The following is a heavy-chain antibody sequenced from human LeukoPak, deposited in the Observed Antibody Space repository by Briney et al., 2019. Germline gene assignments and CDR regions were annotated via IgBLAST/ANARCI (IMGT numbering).Heavy chain of an antibody. CDR1: GGTFNSSG. D-gene: IGHD3-9*01. CDR3: ARDPSVDYDLLSHWFDP. J-gene: IGHJ5*02. CDR2: IISFFGAA. Sequence: ASVKVSCKVSGGTFNSSGISWVRQAPGQGLEWMGGIISFFGAAHYIQKFQGRLTITADESTSTAYMELSSLTSEDTAVYYCARDPSVDYDLLSHWFDPWGQGTLVTVSS. V-gene: IGHV1-69*01.